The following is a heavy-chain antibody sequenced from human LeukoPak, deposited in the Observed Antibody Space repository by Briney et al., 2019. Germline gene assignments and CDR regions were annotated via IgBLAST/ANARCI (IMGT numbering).Heavy chain of an antibody. CDR1: GGSISSGDYY. CDR2: IYYSGST. V-gene: IGHV4-30-4*01. CDR3: FAGSVDSSGYLAYYYMDV. D-gene: IGHD3-22*01. J-gene: IGHJ6*03. Sequence: SETLSLTCTVSGGSISSGDYYWSWIRQPPGKGLEWIGYIYYSGSTYYNPSLKSRVTISVDTSKNQFSLKLSSVTAADTAVYYCFAGSVDSSGYLAYYYMDVWGKGTTVTVSS.